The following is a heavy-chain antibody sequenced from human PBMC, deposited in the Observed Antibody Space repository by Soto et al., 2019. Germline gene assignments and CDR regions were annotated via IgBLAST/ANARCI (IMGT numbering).Heavy chain of an antibody. D-gene: IGHD6-19*01. Sequence: GGSLRLCCAASGVNCSSYAMSCIRQAPGKGLEWVSAISGSGGSTYYADSVKGRFTISRDNSKNTLYLQMNSLRAEDTAVYYCAKGLHSSGPSWGQGTLVTVSS. J-gene: IGHJ4*02. CDR2: ISGSGGST. V-gene: IGHV3-23*01. CDR1: GVNCSSYA. CDR3: AKGLHSSGPS.